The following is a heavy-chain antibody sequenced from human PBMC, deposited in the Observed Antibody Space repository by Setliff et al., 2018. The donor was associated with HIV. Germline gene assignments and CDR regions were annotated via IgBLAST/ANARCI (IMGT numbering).Heavy chain of an antibody. J-gene: IGHJ3*01. CDR3: ARAQMAYAAFDV. Sequence: SETLSLTCTVSGGSISTYYWSWIRQPPGKGLEWIGSFYFTGSSDNNPSLKSRVTLSVDTSKHQFSLKLSSVTAADTAVYYCARAQMAYAAFDVWGQGTMVTVS. CDR1: GGSISTYY. D-gene: IGHD4-17*01. CDR2: FYFTGSS. V-gene: IGHV4-59*01.